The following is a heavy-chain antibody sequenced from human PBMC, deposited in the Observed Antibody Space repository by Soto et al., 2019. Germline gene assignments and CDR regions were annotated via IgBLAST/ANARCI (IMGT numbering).Heavy chain of an antibody. CDR2: INTGNGNT. J-gene: IGHJ5*02. CDR1: GITFSTYA. Sequence: QVQLVQSGAEVKKPGASVKVSCKASGITFSTYAIHWVRQAPGQSLEWMGWINTGNGNTRYSQNFQGRVTLSRDTSASTPYLDLSSLRSEDTSIYYCARAISGYVTWGQGTLVTVSS. V-gene: IGHV1-3*04. D-gene: IGHD5-12*01. CDR3: ARAISGYVT.